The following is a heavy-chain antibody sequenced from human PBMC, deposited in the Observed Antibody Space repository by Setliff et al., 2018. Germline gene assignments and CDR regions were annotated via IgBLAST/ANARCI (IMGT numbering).Heavy chain of an antibody. J-gene: IGHJ4*02. CDR1: GGSISSSSYY. Sequence: SETLSLTCTVSGGSISSSSYYWGWIRQPPGKGLEWIGSIYYSGSTYYNPSLKSRVTISVDTSKNQFSLELSSVTAADTAVYYCARGTYSSSSSYYFDYWGQGTLVTVSS. D-gene: IGHD6-13*01. CDR3: ARGTYSSSSSYYFDY. V-gene: IGHV4-39*01. CDR2: IYYSGST.